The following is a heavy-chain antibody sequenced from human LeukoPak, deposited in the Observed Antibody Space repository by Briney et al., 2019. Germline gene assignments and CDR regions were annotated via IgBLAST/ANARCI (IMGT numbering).Heavy chain of an antibody. CDR2: INPSGGST. V-gene: IGHV1-46*01. CDR1: GYTFTSYY. Sequence: GASVKVSCKASGYTFTSYYMHWVRQAPGQGLEWMGIINPSGGSTSYAQKFQGRVTMTRDTSTSTVYMELSSLRSEDTAVYYCARRPNFWWELRLGWFDPWGQGTLVTVSS. J-gene: IGHJ5*02. CDR3: ARRPNFWWELRLGWFDP. D-gene: IGHD1-26*01.